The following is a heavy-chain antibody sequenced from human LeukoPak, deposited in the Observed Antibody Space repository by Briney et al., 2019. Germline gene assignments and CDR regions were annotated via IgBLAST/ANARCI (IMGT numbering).Heavy chain of an antibody. CDR1: GFTFSDYY. J-gene: IGHJ6*03. V-gene: IGHV3-11*04. CDR3: VRILEGYSYYMDA. CDR2: ISGSGTIR. Sequence: GGSLRLXCAASGFTFSDYYMAWIRQAPGKGLNWVSYISGSGTIRYYADSLKGRFTISRDNAKNSLFPQMDSLRAEDTAVYYCVRILEGYSYYMDAWGKGTTVIVSS.